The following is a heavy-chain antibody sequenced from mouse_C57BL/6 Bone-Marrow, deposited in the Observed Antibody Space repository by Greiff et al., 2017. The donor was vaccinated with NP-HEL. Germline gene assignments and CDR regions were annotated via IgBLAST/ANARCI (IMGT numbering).Heavy chain of an antibody. CDR3: ARDGLTGTLKGYCDV. J-gene: IGHJ1*03. CDR2: IYPRSGNT. V-gene: IGHV1-81*01. D-gene: IGHD4-1*01. CDR1: GYTFKSYG. Sequence: QVQLQQSGAELARPGASVKLSCKASGYTFKSYGISWVKQRTGQGLEWIGEIYPRSGNTYYNEKFKGKATLTADKSSSTAYMELRSLTSEDSAVYFCARDGLTGTLKGYCDVWGTGTTVTVSS.